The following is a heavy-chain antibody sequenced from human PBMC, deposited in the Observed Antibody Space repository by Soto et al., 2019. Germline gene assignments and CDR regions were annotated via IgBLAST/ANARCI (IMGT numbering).Heavy chain of an antibody. CDR1: GFTFSSYN. Sequence: GGSLRLSCAASGFTFSSYNMNWVRQAPGKGPQWVSYISGSSSTIYYADSVKGRFTISRDNAKNSLYLQMNSLRDEDTAVYYCARGLYHDSRGYFDNWGQGTLVTVSS. D-gene: IGHD3-3*01. V-gene: IGHV3-48*02. CDR3: ARGLYHDSRGYFDN. CDR2: ISGSSSTI. J-gene: IGHJ4*02.